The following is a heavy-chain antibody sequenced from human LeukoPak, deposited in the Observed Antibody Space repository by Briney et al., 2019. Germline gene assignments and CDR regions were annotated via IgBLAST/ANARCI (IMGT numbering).Heavy chain of an antibody. V-gene: IGHV1-46*03. J-gene: IGHJ4*02. Sequence: GASVKVSCKAYGYTFTSYYMHWVRQAPGQGLESMGIINPSGGSTSYAQKFQGRVTMTRDTSTSTVYMELSSLRSEDTAVYYCARGIVVVPAAISGTDYWGQGTLVTVSS. D-gene: IGHD2-2*01. CDR1: GYTFTSYY. CDR2: INPSGGST. CDR3: ARGIVVVPAAISGTDY.